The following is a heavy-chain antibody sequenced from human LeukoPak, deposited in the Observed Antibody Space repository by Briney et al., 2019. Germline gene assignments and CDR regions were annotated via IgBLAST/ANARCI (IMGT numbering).Heavy chain of an antibody. Sequence: ASVKVSCKASGYTLIDYFIHWVRQAPGQGLEWMGRINPKSGDTEYVQKFQGRVTMTRDTSISTLYMELTRLTSDDTAVYFCARDLTSTPYWELGYWGQGTLVTVSS. CDR3: ARDLTSTPYWELGY. J-gene: IGHJ4*02. CDR1: GYTLIDYF. CDR2: INPKSGDT. V-gene: IGHV1-2*02. D-gene: IGHD2-8*02.